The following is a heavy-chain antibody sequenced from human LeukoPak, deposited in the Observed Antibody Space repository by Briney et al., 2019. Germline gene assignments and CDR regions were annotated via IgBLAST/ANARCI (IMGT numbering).Heavy chain of an antibody. D-gene: IGHD4-17*01. CDR3: AREDPQTTVPEGMDV. J-gene: IGHJ6*02. CDR2: IYYSGTT. CDR1: GGSISTYY. V-gene: IGHV4-59*01. Sequence: SGTLSLTCNVSGGSISTYYWNWIRQPPGKGLEWIGYIYYSGTTNYNPSLKSGVTISVDTSKNQFSLKLSSVTAADTAVYYCAREDPQTTVPEGMDVWGQGTTVTVSS.